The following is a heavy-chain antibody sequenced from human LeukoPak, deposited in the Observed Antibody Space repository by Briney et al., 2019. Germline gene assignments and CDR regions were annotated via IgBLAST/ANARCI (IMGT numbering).Heavy chain of an antibody. CDR1: GFTFSSYA. CDR2: IYSGGST. V-gene: IGHV3-66*01. Sequence: GGSLRLSCAASGFTFSSYAMSWVRQAPGKGLEWVSVIYSGGSTYYADSVKGRFTISRDNSKNTLYLQMNSLRAEDTAVYYCASDPYYGSGSWRDYWGQGTLVTVSS. D-gene: IGHD3-10*01. CDR3: ASDPYYGSGSWRDY. J-gene: IGHJ4*02.